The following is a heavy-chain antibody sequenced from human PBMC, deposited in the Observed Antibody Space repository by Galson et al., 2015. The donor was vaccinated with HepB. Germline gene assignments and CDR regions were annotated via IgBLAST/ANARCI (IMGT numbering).Heavy chain of an antibody. V-gene: IGHV3-48*04. Sequence: SLRLSCAASGFTFSSYSMNWVRQAPGKGLEWVSYISSSSSTIYYVDSVKGRFTISRDNAKNSLYLQMNSLRAEDTAVYYCARVGMGYGDPYYYGMDVWGQGTTVTVSS. CDR1: GFTFSSYS. D-gene: IGHD4-17*01. J-gene: IGHJ6*02. CDR3: ARVGMGYGDPYYYGMDV. CDR2: ISSSSSTI.